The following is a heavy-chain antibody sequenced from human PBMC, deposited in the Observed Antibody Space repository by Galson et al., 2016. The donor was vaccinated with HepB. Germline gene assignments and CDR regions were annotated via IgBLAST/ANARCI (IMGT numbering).Heavy chain of an antibody. CDR3: ARSRGSYGSGSYWAVLDY. CDR1: GFSFSNYA. D-gene: IGHD3-10*01. Sequence: SLRLSCAASGFSFSNYALHWVRQAPGKGLEWVAVVSYDGRRKYYAGSVRGRFTISRDNSKNTLYLQMNSLRAEDTAGYYCARSRGSYGSGSYWAVLDYWGQGTLVTVSS. V-gene: IGHV3-30*04. CDR2: VSYDGRRK. J-gene: IGHJ4*02.